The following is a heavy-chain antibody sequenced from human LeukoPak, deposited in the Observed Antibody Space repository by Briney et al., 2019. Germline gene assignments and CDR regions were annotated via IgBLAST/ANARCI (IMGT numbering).Heavy chain of an antibody. CDR2: ISGSSFNYI. Sequence: GSLRLSCAASGFIFSAYNMVWVRQAPGKGVEWVARISGSSFNYINYADSVKGRFTVSRDNARNSLYLQMNSLRVEDTGVYYCARGDDYLPFDHWGQGNLVTVSS. J-gene: IGHJ5*02. CDR3: ARGDDYLPFDH. CDR1: GFIFSAYN. V-gene: IGHV3-21*01. D-gene: IGHD2/OR15-2a*01.